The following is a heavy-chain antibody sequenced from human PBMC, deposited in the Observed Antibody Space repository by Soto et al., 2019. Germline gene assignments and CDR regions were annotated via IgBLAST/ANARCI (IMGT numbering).Heavy chain of an antibody. CDR1: GGTSSSYA. D-gene: IGHD3-3*01. CDR3: ASTDFWSGYYRGRESYYYYGMDV. V-gene: IGHV1-69*13. Sequence: SVKVSCKASGGTSSSYAISWVRQAPGQGLEWMGGIIPIFGTANYAQKFQGRVTITADESTSTAYMELSSLRSEDTAVYYCASTDFWSGYYRGRESYYYYGMDVWGQGTTVTVSS. J-gene: IGHJ6*02. CDR2: IIPIFGTA.